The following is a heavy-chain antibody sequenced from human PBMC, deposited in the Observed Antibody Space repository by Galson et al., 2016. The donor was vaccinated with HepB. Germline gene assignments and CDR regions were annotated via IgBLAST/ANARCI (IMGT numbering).Heavy chain of an antibody. CDR3: ARDFYDGSCHYMDY. J-gene: IGHJ4*02. Sequence: SLRLSCAASGFTFSDHYIDWVRQAPGKGLEWVGRSRDKAHSYTTEYAASVKGRFAFSRDESENSLYLQMNSLKTEDTAVYYCARDFYDGSCHYMDYWGRGTLVTVSS. V-gene: IGHV3-72*01. D-gene: IGHD2/OR15-2a*01. CDR1: GFTFSDHY. CDR2: SRDKAHSYTT.